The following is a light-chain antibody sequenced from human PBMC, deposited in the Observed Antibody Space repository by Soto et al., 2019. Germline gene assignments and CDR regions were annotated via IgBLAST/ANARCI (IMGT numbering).Light chain of an antibody. CDR1: QSISAW. J-gene: IGKJ1*01. CDR2: KTS. Sequence: DVQMTQSPSTLSASVGDRVTITCRASQSISAWLAGYQKKQGKAPKLLIYKTSRLESGVPSRFSGSGSGTECTLTISSLQPDDFAAYYCQHYNIFPWTFGQGTKVEIK. CDR3: QHYNIFPWT. V-gene: IGKV1-5*03.